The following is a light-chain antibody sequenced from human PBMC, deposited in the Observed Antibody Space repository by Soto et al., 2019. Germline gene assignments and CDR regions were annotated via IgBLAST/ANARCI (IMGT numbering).Light chain of an antibody. CDR3: QQYNNSPIT. V-gene: IGKV3-15*01. CDR1: QSVSSN. Sequence: EIVMTQSPATLSVSPGERATLSCRASQSVSSNLAWYQQKPGQAPRLLIYGASTRATGIPARCIGSGSGTECTLTISRLQSEDFAVYYCQQYNNSPITVGPGTKGDIK. CDR2: GAS. J-gene: IGKJ3*01.